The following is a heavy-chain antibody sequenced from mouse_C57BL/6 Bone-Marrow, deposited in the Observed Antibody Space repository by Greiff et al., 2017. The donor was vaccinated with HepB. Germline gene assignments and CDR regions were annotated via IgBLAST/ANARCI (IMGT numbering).Heavy chain of an antibody. CDR1: GYTFTDYY. D-gene: IGHD1-1*01. J-gene: IGHJ1*03. V-gene: IGHV1-19*01. CDR2: INPYNGGT. Sequence: EVQLQQSGPVLVKPGASVKMSCKASGYTFTDYYMNWVKQSHGKSLEWIGVINPYNGGTSYNQKFKGKATLTVDKSSSTAYMELNSLTSEDSAVYYCARREVAHWYFDVWGTGTTVTVSS. CDR3: ARREVAHWYFDV.